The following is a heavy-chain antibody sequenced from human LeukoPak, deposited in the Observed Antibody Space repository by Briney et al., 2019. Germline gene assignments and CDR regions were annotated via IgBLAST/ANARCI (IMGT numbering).Heavy chain of an antibody. Sequence: SETLSLTCTVSGGSISSSSYYWGWIRQPPGKGLEWIGSIYYSGSTYYNPSLKSRVTISVDTSKNQFSLKLSSVTAADTAVYYCARDVAVAGKATAQQGHFDYWGQGTLVTVSS. J-gene: IGHJ4*02. CDR2: IYYSGST. CDR1: GGSISSSSYY. D-gene: IGHD6-19*01. V-gene: IGHV4-39*07. CDR3: ARDVAVAGKATAQQGHFDY.